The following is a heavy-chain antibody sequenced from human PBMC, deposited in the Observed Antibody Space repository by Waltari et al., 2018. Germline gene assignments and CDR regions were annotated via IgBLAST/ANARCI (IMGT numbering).Heavy chain of an antibody. CDR3: ARGHRLPFFDF. D-gene: IGHD5-18*01. V-gene: IGHV1-3*01. CDR1: DYSFITYA. Sequence: QVQFVQSGAEVKQPGAAVQVSCKAPDYSFITYAKHWVRQAPGQRPEWMGWINVGNGNTKYSQNFQGRVTITSDISASTAYLEVSSLRSEDTALYYCARGHRLPFFDFWGKGTLVTVSS. J-gene: IGHJ4*02. CDR2: INVGNGNT.